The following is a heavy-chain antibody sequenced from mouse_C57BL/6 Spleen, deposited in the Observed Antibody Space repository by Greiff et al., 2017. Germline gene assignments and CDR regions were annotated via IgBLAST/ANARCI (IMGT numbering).Heavy chain of an antibody. D-gene: IGHD1-1*01. CDR1: GFNIKDDY. CDR3: TTASTVVAYYFDY. Sequence: VQLQQSGAELVRPGASVKLSCTASGFNIKDDYMHWVKQRPEQGLEWIGWIDPENGDTEYASKFQGKATIPADPSSNPACLQLSSLTAEDTAVYYWTTASTVVAYYFDYGGQGTTLTVSS. V-gene: IGHV14-4*01. J-gene: IGHJ2*01. CDR2: IDPENGDT.